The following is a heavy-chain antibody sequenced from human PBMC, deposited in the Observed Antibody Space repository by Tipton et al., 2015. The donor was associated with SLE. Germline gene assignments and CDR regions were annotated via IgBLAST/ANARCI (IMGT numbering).Heavy chain of an antibody. CDR2: ISSSSSYI. Sequence: SLRLSCAASGFTFSSYSMNWVRQAPGKGLEWVSSISSSSSYIYYADSVKGRFTISRDNAKNSLYLQMNSLRAEDTAVYYCARGAAAGTDYFDYWGQGTLVTVSS. CDR3: ARGAAAGTDYFDY. D-gene: IGHD6-13*01. J-gene: IGHJ4*02. CDR1: GFTFSSYS. V-gene: IGHV3-21*01.